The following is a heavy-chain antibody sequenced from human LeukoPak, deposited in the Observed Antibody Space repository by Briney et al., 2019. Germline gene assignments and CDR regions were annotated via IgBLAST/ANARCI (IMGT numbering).Heavy chain of an antibody. D-gene: IGHD6-13*01. CDR2: ISGSGGST. Sequence: GGSLRLSCAASGFTFTTYGMIWVRQAPGKGLEWVLGISGSGGSTYYADSVKGRFTISGDNSKNTLYLQMNSLRAEDTAVYYCAKDLSSSWSEFDYWGQGTLVTVSS. V-gene: IGHV3-23*01. CDR1: GFTFTTYG. CDR3: AKDLSSSWSEFDY. J-gene: IGHJ4*02.